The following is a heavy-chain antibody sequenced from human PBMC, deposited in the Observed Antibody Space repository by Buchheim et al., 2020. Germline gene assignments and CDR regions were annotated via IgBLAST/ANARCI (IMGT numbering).Heavy chain of an antibody. J-gene: IGHJ4*02. Sequence: QVQLVESGGGVVQPGRSLRLSCAASGFSFSIYGMHWVRQAPGKGLEWVAVIWADGTTKDYAVSVKGRFTVSRDIAMHKLYLEMNSLSAEDTAVYYCARDPGGAPFDYWGQGTL. V-gene: IGHV3-33*01. CDR2: IWADGTTK. CDR3: ARDPGGAPFDY. CDR1: GFSFSIYG. D-gene: IGHD3-10*01.